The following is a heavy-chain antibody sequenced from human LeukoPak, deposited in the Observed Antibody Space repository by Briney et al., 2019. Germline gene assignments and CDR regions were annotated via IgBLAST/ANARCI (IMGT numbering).Heavy chain of an antibody. CDR1: GFTFSSYW. CDR2: IKQDGSEK. Sequence: PGGSLRLSCAASGFTFSSYWMSRVRQAPGKGLEWVANIKQDGSEKYYVDSVKGRFTISRDNAKNSLYLQMNSLRAEDTAVYYCARVPPYGDYRGDSQPADYWGQGTLVTVSS. J-gene: IGHJ4*02. CDR3: ARVPPYGDYRGDSQPADY. D-gene: IGHD4-17*01. V-gene: IGHV3-7*01.